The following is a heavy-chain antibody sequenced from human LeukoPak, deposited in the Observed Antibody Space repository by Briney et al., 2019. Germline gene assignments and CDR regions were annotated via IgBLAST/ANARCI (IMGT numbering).Heavy chain of an antibody. CDR2: INPNSGGT. Sequence: ASVKVSCKASGYTFTGYYMHWVRQAPGQGLEWMGWINPNSGGTNYAQKFQGRVTMTRDTSISTAYMELSRLRSDDTAVYYCARGTDSRGYLEGYWGQGTLVTVSS. CDR1: GYTFTGYY. CDR3: ARGTDSRGYLEGY. D-gene: IGHD3-22*01. V-gene: IGHV1-2*02. J-gene: IGHJ4*02.